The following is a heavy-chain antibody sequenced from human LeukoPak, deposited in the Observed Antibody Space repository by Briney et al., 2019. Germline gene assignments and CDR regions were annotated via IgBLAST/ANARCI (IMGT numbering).Heavy chain of an antibody. D-gene: IGHD1-26*01. CDR1: GGSLSSSSYY. CDR3: ASRPAAVGATGCFDY. Sequence: SETLSLTCTVSGGSLSSSSYYWGWIRQPPGKGLEWIGNIYYSGDTYYNPSLKSRVTMSVDTSKNQFSLKLSSVTAADTAVYYCASRPAAVGATGCFDYWGQGTLVTVSS. CDR2: IYYSGDT. V-gene: IGHV4-39*01. J-gene: IGHJ4*02.